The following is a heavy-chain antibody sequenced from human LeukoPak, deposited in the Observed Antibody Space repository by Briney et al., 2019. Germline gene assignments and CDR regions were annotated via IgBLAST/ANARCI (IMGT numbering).Heavy chain of an antibody. D-gene: IGHD3-22*01. V-gene: IGHV4-39*01. J-gene: IGHJ5*02. CDR3: ARGITMIVVVINGFDP. CDR1: GGSISSSSYY. Sequence: ASETLSLTCTVSGGSISSSSYYWGWIRQPPGKGLEWIGSIYYSGSTYYNPSLKSRVTISVDTSKNQFSLKLSSVTAADTAVYYCARGITMIVVVINGFDPWGQGTLVTVSS. CDR2: IYYSGST.